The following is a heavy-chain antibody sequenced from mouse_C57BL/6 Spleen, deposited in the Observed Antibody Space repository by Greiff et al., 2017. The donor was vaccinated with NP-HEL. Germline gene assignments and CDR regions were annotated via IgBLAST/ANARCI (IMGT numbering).Heavy chain of an antibody. V-gene: IGHV5-6*01. CDR3: ARWAVVAHFDY. D-gene: IGHD1-1*01. J-gene: IGHJ2*01. CDR1: GFTFSSYG. Sequence: EVKLVESGGDLVKPGGSLKLSCAASGFTFSSYGMSWVRQTPDKRLEWVATISSGGSYTYYPDSVKGRFTISRDNAKNTLYLQMSSLKSEDTAMYYCARWAVVAHFDYWGQGTTLTVSS. CDR2: ISSGGSYT.